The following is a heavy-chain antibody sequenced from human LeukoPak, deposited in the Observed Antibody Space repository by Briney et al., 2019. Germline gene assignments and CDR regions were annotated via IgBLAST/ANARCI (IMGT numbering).Heavy chain of an antibody. D-gene: IGHD5-18*01. J-gene: IGHJ4*02. CDR3: ARAPTRGYSSAGYFDY. Sequence: SETLSLTCTVSGGSISSYYWSWIRQPPGKGLEWIGYIYYSGSTNYNPSLKSRVTISVDTSKNQFSLKLSSVTAADTAVYYCARAPTRGYSSAGYFDYWGQGTLVTVSS. CDR1: GGSISSYY. CDR2: IYYSGST. V-gene: IGHV4-59*08.